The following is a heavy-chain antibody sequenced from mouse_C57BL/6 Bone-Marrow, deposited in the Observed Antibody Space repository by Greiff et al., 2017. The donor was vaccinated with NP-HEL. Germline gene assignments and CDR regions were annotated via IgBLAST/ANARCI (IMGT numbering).Heavy chain of an antibody. J-gene: IGHJ3*01. D-gene: IGHD2-3*01. Sequence: QVQLQQPGAELVKPGASVKLSCKASGYTFTSYWMHWVKQRPGQGLEWIGMIHPNSGSTNYNKKFKSKATLTVDKSSSTAYLQLSSLTSEDAADLYCAREGWVFSYGGQGTLVTVSA. CDR2: IHPNSGST. V-gene: IGHV1-64*01. CDR3: AREGWVFSY. CDR1: GYTFTSYW.